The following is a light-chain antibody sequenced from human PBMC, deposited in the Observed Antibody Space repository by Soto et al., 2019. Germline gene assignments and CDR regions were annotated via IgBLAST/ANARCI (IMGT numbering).Light chain of an antibody. V-gene: IGKV3-15*01. CDR1: QSVSSN. CDR2: GAS. CDR3: QQYNNWLLKQYT. Sequence: EIVMTQSPATLSVSPGERATLSCRASQSVSSNLAWYQHKPGQAPRLLIYGASTRATGIPARFSASVSGTGFSLTLSSLQSGDFAVYYCQQYNNWLLKQYTSGQGTKLEI. J-gene: IGKJ2*01.